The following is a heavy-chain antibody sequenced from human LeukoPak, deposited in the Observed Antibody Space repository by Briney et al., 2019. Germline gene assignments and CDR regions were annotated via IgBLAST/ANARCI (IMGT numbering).Heavy chain of an antibody. V-gene: IGHV1-2*02. CDR3: ARSLNTAMEEYYYYGMDV. Sequence: SVKVSCKASGYTFTGYYMHWVRQAPGQGLEWMGWINPNSGGTNYAQKFQGRVTMARDTSISTAYMELSRLRSDDTAVYYCARSLNTAMEEYYYYGMDVWGQGTTVTVSS. D-gene: IGHD5-18*01. J-gene: IGHJ6*02. CDR1: GYTFTGYY. CDR2: INPNSGGT.